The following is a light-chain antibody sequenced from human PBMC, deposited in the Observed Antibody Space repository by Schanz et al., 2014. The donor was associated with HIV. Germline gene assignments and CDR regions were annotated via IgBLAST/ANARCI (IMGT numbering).Light chain of an antibody. CDR1: SSNIGSNT. J-gene: IGLJ1*01. CDR2: SNN. Sequence: QSVLTQPPSASGTPGQRVTISCSGSSSNIGSNTVNWYQQLPGTAPKLLIYSNNQRPSGVPDRFSGSKSGTSASLAISGLRSEDEAEYYCAAWDDSLGGFYVFGTGTKLTVL. V-gene: IGLV1-44*01. CDR3: AAWDDSLGGFYV.